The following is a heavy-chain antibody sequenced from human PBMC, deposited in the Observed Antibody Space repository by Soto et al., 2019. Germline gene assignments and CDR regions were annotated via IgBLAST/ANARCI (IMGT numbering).Heavy chain of an antibody. CDR1: GFTVSSNY. Sequence: EVQLVESGGGLVQPGGSLRLSCAASGFTVSSNYMSWVRPAPGKGLEWVSVIYSDGSTYYADSVKGRFTISRHNSKNTLDLQMNSLRAEDTAVYYCARDPYYDSSGYLASNGMDVWGQGTTVTVSS. V-gene: IGHV3-53*04. J-gene: IGHJ6*02. D-gene: IGHD3-22*01. CDR2: IYSDGST. CDR3: ARDPYYDSSGYLASNGMDV.